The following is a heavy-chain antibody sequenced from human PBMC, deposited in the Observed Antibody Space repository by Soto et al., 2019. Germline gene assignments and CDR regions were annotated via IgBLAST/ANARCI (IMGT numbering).Heavy chain of an antibody. CDR1: GFTFSRYA. J-gene: IGHJ5*01. CDR2: ISRDGSYI. CDR3: ESTRNGGVADSFDS. V-gene: IGHV3-30*04. Sequence: GGSLRLSCAASGFTFSRYAIHWVRLTPGRGLEWVLAISRDGSYIYYTDSVKGRFTVSRDNSKNTVFVQMNRLIPDDTALYFCESTRNGGVADSFDSWGQGTRVTVSS. D-gene: IGHD3-3*01.